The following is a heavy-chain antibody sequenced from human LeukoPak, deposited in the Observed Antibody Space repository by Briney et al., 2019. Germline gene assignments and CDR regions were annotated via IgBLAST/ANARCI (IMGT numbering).Heavy chain of an antibody. CDR1: GGTFSRYA. CDR3: ARAYSGYDFFDY. D-gene: IGHD5-12*01. CDR2: IIPIFGTA. Sequence: ASVKVSCKASGGTFSRYAISWVRQAPGQGLEWMGGIIPIFGTANYAQKFQGRVTITADESASTAYMEVSSLRSEDTAVYYCARAYSGYDFFDYWGQGILVTVSS. J-gene: IGHJ4*02. V-gene: IGHV1-69*13.